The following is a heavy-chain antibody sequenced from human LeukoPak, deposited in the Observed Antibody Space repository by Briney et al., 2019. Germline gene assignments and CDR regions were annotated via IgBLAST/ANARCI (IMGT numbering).Heavy chain of an antibody. V-gene: IGHV6-1*01. D-gene: IGHD3-16*02. CDR2: TYYRSKWYN. J-gene: IGHJ6*02. Sequence: SQTISLTCAISGDSVSSNSAAWDWIRQSPSRGLEWLGRTYYRSKWYNDYAVSVKSRITINPDTSKNQFSLQLNSVTPEDTAVYYCASGGGINYYGMDVWGQGTTVTVSS. CDR3: ASGGGINYYGMDV. CDR1: GDSVSSNSAA.